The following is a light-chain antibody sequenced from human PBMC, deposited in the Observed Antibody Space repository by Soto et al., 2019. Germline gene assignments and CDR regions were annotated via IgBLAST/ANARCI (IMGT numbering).Light chain of an antibody. CDR2: LNSDGSH. V-gene: IGLV4-69*01. CDR1: SGHSSYA. J-gene: IGLJ1*01. Sequence: QPVLTQSPSASASLGASVKLTCTLSSGHSSYAIAWHQQQPEKGPRYLMKLNSDGSHSKGDGIPDRFSGSSSGAERYLTISRLQSEDEADYYCQTWDTGVRDVFGTGTKLTVL. CDR3: QTWDTGVRDV.